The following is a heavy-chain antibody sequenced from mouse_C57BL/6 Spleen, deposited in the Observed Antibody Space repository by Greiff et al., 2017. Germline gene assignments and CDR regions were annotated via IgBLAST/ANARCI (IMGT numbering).Heavy chain of an antibody. V-gene: IGHV1-82*01. J-gene: IGHJ3*01. Sequence: VKLMESGPELVKPGASVKISCKASGYAFSSSWMNWVKQRPGKGLAWIGRIYPGDGDTTYNGKFKGKATLTADKSSSTAYMQLSSLTAEDSAVYFCANHYYGSSDGLAYWGQGTLVNVSA. CDR2: IYPGDGDT. D-gene: IGHD1-1*01. CDR1: GYAFSSSW. CDR3: ANHYYGSSDGLAY.